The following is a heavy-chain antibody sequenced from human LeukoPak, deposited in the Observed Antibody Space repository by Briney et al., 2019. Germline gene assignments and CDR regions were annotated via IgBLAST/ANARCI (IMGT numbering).Heavy chain of an antibody. V-gene: IGHV1-46*01. CDR1: GYTVTSYY. J-gene: IGHJ3*02. D-gene: IGHD3-10*01. CDR2: INPSGGST. Sequence: VASVKVSCKASGYTVTSYYMHWVRQAPGQGLEWMGIINPSGGSTSYAQKFQGRVTMTRDTSTSTVYMELSSLRSEDTAVYYCARPYNWNLIPMVRGVTDNAFDIWGQGTMVTVSS. CDR3: ARPYNWNLIPMVRGVTDNAFDI.